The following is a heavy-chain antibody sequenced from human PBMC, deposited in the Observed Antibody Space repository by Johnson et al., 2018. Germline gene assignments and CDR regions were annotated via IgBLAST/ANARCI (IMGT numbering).Heavy chain of an antibody. J-gene: IGHJ3*02. V-gene: IGHV3-30*18. D-gene: IGHD3-3*01. CDR1: GFTFSSYG. CDR2: ISYDGSNK. Sequence: VQLVESGGGLVQPGGSLRLSCAASGFTFSSYGMHWVRQAPGKGLEWVAVISYDGSNKYYADSVKGRFTISRDNSKNTLYLQMNSLRAEDTAVYYCAKGKDDFWSGYAVGAFDIWGQGTMVTVSS. CDR3: AKGKDDFWSGYAVGAFDI.